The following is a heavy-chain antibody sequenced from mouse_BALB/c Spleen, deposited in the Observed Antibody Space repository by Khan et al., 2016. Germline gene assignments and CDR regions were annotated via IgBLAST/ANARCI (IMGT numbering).Heavy chain of an antibody. J-gene: IGHJ2*01. Sequence: VQLKESGPSLVKPSQTLSLTCSVTGDSITSGFWNWIRKFPGNKLEYMGYISYSGSTYYNPSLKSRISITRDTSKNQFFLKLNSVTTEDTAKYYCARGRDGGFFDYWGQGTTLTVSS. CDR2: ISYSGST. CDR3: ARGRDGGFFDY. D-gene: IGHD3-3*01. V-gene: IGHV3-8*02. CDR1: GDSITSGF.